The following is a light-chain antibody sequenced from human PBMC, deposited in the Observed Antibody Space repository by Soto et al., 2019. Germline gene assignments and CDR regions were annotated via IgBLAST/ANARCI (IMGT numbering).Light chain of an antibody. CDR3: QQYGSSPPWT. CDR1: QSVSSSY. Sequence: EIVLTQSPGTLSLSPGERATLSCRASQSVSSSYLAWYRQKLGQPPRLLIYGASSRATGIPDRFSGSGSGTDFTLTISRLEPEDFAVYYCQQYGSSPPWTFGQGTKLEIK. J-gene: IGKJ2*02. CDR2: GAS. V-gene: IGKV3-20*01.